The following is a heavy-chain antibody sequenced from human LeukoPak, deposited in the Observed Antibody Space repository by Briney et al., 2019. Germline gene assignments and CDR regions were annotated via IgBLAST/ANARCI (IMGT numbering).Heavy chain of an antibody. Sequence: GASVKVSCKASGYTFISYDIVWLRHATGQGLEWMGYMNPKSGNTDYVQNFHGRVTMTRDTSITTAYMELSGLRSEDTAVYYCARKIASTRLGVRYYYMDVWGEGTTVTISS. CDR2: MNPKSGNT. V-gene: IGHV1-8*01. D-gene: IGHD2-2*01. CDR1: GYTFISYD. CDR3: ARKIASTRLGVRYYYMDV. J-gene: IGHJ6*03.